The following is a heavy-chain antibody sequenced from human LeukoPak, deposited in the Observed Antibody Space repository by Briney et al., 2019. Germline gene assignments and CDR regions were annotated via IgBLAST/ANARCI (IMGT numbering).Heavy chain of an antibody. Sequence: PSETLSLTCTVSGGSISSSSYYWGWIRQPPGKGLEWIGSIYYSGSTYYNPSLKSRVTISVDTSKNQFSLKLSSVTAADTAVYYCARLDYVWGSTRKIDYWGQGTLVTVSS. V-gene: IGHV4-39*07. CDR2: IYYSGST. J-gene: IGHJ4*02. CDR1: GGSISSSSYY. D-gene: IGHD3-16*01. CDR3: ARLDYVWGSTRKIDY.